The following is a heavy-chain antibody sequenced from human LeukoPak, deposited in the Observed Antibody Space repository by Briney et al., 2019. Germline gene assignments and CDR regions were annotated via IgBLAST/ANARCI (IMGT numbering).Heavy chain of an antibody. CDR3: ARGKNWNFALAWFDP. Sequence: SETLSLTCTVSGGSISGNHWSWIRQPPGKGLEWIGYIYYTGSTNYNPSLKSRVTISADTSKNQFSLKVSSVTATDTAVYYCARGKNWNFALAWFDPWGQGTLVTVSS. J-gene: IGHJ5*02. V-gene: IGHV4-59*01. CDR2: IYYTGST. CDR1: GGSISGNH. D-gene: IGHD1-7*01.